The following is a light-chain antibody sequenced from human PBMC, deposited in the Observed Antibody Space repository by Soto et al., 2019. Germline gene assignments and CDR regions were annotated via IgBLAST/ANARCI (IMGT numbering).Light chain of an antibody. CDR1: SSDVGSYNL. V-gene: IGLV2-23*01. Sequence: QSLLTQPASLSGSPGQSITISCTGTSSDVGSYNLVSWYQQHPGKAPKLMIYEGSKRPSGVSNRFSGSKSGNTASLTISGLQAEDEADYYCCSYAGSSTYVFGTATRSPS. J-gene: IGLJ1*01. CDR2: EGS. CDR3: CSYAGSSTYV.